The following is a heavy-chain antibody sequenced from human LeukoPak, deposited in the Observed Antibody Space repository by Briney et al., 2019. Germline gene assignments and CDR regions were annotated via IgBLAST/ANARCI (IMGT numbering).Heavy chain of an antibody. V-gene: IGHV4-30-2*01. D-gene: IGHD6-25*01. CDR3: ARAYHIAATFDY. CDR1: GGSISSGGYS. Sequence: PSQTLSLTCAVSGGSISSGGYSWSWIRQPPGKGLEWIGYIYHSGSTYYNPSLKSRVTISVDRSKNQFSLKLSSVTAADTAVYYCARAYHIAATFDYWGQGTLVTVSS. J-gene: IGHJ4*02. CDR2: IYHSGST.